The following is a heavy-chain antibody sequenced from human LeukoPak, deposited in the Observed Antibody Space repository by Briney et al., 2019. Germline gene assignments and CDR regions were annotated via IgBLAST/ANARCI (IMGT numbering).Heavy chain of an antibody. J-gene: IGHJ3*02. D-gene: IGHD3-16*02. Sequence: ASVKVSCKASGYTFTSYAMNWVRQAPGQGLEWMGWISAYNGNTNFAQKFQARVTMSTDTSTNTAYMELRSLRYDDTAVYYCARDMTGNPWGSYRSDGFGIWGQGTMVTVSS. CDR3: ARDMTGNPWGSYRSDGFGI. CDR2: ISAYNGNT. CDR1: GYTFTSYA. V-gene: IGHV1-18*01.